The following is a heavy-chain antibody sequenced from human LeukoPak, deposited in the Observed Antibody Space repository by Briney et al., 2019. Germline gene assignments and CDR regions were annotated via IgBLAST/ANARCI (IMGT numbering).Heavy chain of an antibody. D-gene: IGHD3-3*01. Sequence: ASVKVSCKASGYTFTGYYMHWVRQAPGQGLEWMGWINPNSGGTNYAQKFQGRVTMTRDTSISTAYMELSRLRSDDTAVYYCASLPGEWLLYRPFDYWGQGTLVTVSS. J-gene: IGHJ4*02. V-gene: IGHV1-2*02. CDR3: ASLPGEWLLYRPFDY. CDR1: GYTFTGYY. CDR2: INPNSGGT.